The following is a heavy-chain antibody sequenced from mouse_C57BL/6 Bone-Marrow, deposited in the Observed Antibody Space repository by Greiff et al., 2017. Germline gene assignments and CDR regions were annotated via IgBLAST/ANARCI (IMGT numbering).Heavy chain of an antibody. CDR1: GYTFTSYW. J-gene: IGHJ1*03. D-gene: IGHD2-4*01. CDR2: IYPGSGST. CDR3: ATIYYDYDYWYFDV. V-gene: IGHV1-55*01. Sequence: QVQLQQPGAELVKPGASVKMSCKASGYTFTSYWITWVKQRPGQGLEWIGDIYPGSGSTNYNEKFKSKATLTVDTSSSTAYMQLSSLTSEDSAVXYCATIYYDYDYWYFDVWGTGTTVTVSS.